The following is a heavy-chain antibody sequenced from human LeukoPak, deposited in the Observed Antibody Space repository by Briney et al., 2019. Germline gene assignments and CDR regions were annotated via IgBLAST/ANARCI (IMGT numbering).Heavy chain of an antibody. CDR3: AKDQGSGTYAADY. CDR1: GFTFSDYY. D-gene: IGHD1-26*01. Sequence: GGSLRLSCAASGFTFSDYYMSWIRQAPGKGLEWVTYTSSSGSTIYYADSVKGRFTISRDNAKNSLYLQMNSLRAEDTAVYYCAKDQGSGTYAADYWGQGTLVTVSS. V-gene: IGHV3-11*04. CDR2: TSSSGSTI. J-gene: IGHJ4*02.